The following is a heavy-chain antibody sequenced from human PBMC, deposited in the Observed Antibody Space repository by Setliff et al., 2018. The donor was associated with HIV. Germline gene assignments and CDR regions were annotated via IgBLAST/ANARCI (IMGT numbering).Heavy chain of an antibody. V-gene: IGHV3-7*01. CDR1: GFTFNNFW. CDR3: ARDYWVAGLDH. Sequence: LRLSCVASGFTFNNFWMSWVRQAPGKGLGWVANIKQDGSEKNYVDSVKGRFTISRDTAKNSLYLQMNSLSVEDTAVYYCARDYWVAGLDHWGQGTLVTVSS. D-gene: IGHD6-19*01. J-gene: IGHJ4*02. CDR2: IKQDGSEK.